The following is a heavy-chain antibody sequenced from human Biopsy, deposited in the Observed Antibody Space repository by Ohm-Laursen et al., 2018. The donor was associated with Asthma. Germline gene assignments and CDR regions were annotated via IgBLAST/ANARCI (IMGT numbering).Heavy chain of an antibody. Sequence: SSVKVSCKASGYTFSRYAISWVRQAPGQGLEWMGGIIPIFGTSNYAQMFEGRVTITADESTSTAYMELSSLSSEDTAVYYCARGYSGSDRIVYYYSGLEVWGQGTTVTVSS. CDR1: GYTFSRYA. D-gene: IGHD5-12*01. CDR3: ARGYSGSDRIVYYYSGLEV. CDR2: IIPIFGTS. J-gene: IGHJ6*02. V-gene: IGHV1-69*01.